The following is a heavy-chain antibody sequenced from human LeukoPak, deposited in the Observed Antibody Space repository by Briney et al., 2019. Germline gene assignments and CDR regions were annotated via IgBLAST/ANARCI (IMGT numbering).Heavy chain of an antibody. CDR1: GDSISSYY. CDR2: VSYSGST. CDR3: ARGPSIAAAALSWFDP. V-gene: IGHV4-59*12. Sequence: TSETLSLTCAVSGDSISSYYWSWIRQPPGKGLEWIGYVSYSGSTGYNPSLKSRVTISVDTSKNQFSLKLSSVTAADTAVYYCARGPSIAAAALSWFDPWGQGTLVTVSS. D-gene: IGHD6-13*01. J-gene: IGHJ5*02.